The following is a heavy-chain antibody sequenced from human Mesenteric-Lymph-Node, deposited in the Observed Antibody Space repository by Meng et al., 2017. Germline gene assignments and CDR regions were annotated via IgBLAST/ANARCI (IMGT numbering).Heavy chain of an antibody. V-gene: IGHV4-39*01. CDR2: IYYSGST. J-gene: IGHJ4*02. CDR1: GGSISSSRHY. D-gene: IGHD5-12*01. CDR3: ARHDGGYGDYFDH. Sequence: QPQLQGSGPGLVKPSATLSLTCTVSGGSISSSRHYWGLIRQPPGKGLEWIGSIYYSGSTYYNPSLRSRVTMSLDTSKNQFSLKLSSVTATDTAVYYCARHDGGYGDYFDHWGQGTLVTVSS.